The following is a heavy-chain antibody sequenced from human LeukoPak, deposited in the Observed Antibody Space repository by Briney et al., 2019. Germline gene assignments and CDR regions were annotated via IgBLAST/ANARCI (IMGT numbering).Heavy chain of an antibody. CDR2: ISSSGNTI. Sequence: QPGGSLRLSCAASGVTLSNYEMNWVRQAPGKGLEWLSYISSSGNTIYYADSVKGRSTISRDNAKNSLYLQMNSLRAEDTAVYYCGRWFPRWGIDYWGQETLVTVSS. D-gene: IGHD3-10*01. J-gene: IGHJ4*02. CDR3: GRWFPRWGIDY. V-gene: IGHV3-48*03. CDR1: GVTLSNYE.